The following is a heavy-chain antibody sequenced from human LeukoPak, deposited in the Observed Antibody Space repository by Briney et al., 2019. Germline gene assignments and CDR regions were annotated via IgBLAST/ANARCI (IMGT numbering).Heavy chain of an antibody. CDR1: GYTSPDYY. V-gene: IGHV1-2*02. CDR3: ARSPGGICHSCNWFDA. D-gene: IGHD1-14*01. CDR2: VNPNTGGT. J-gene: IGHJ5*02. Sequence: ASVKVSCKTSGYTSPDYYIHWVRQAPGQGLEWMGWVNPNTGGTDYEQKFQGRVTMTWDTSIRTAYMEVSSLRSDDTAVYYCARSPGGICHSCNWFDAWGQGTVVTVSS.